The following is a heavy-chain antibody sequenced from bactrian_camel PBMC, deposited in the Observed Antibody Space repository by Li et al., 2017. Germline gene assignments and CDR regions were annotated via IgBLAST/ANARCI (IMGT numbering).Heavy chain of an antibody. V-gene: IGHV3S1*01. CDR3: AADRRRHGPPSLRPGDYSV. Sequence: VQLVESGGGSVQAGGSLRLSCAASGATYTYNCMAWFREAPGKEREGVGVLSTGPGTVYYADSVKGRFTISKDNARNWLDLQMDSLEPGDTARYYCAADRRRHGPPSLRPGDYSVWGQGTQVTVS. J-gene: IGHJ4*01. D-gene: IGHD2*01. CDR2: LSTGPGTV. CDR1: GATYTYNC.